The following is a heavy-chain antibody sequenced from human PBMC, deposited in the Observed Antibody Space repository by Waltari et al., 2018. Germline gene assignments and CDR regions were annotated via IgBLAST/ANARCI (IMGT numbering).Heavy chain of an antibody. CDR1: GGTFSSYA. J-gene: IGHJ6*02. V-gene: IGHV1-69*01. D-gene: IGHD4-17*01. CDR3: ARGREIDYGDYSTYYYYGMDV. CDR2: IIPILGTA. Sequence: QVQLVQSGAEVKKPGSSVKVSCKASGGTFSSYAISWVRQAPGQGLEWMGGIIPILGTANYAQKFQGRVTITADESTSTAYMELSSLRSEDTAVYYCARGREIDYGDYSTYYYYGMDVWGQGTTVTVSS.